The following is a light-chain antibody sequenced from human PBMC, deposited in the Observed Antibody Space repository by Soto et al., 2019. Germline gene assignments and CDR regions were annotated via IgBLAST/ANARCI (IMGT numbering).Light chain of an antibody. CDR1: QSISSW. CDR2: DAS. V-gene: IGKV1-5*01. CDR3: QQYNSYSPET. Sequence: DIQMTQSPSTLSASVGDRVTITCRASQSISSWLAWYQQKPRKAPKLLIYDASSLESGVPSRFSGSGSGTEFTLTISSLQPDDFATYYCQQYNSYSPETFGQGTKVEIK. J-gene: IGKJ1*01.